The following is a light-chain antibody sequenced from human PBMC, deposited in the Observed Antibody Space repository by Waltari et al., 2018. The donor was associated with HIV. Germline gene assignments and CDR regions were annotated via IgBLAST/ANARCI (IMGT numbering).Light chain of an antibody. CDR2: QAS. J-gene: IGKJ2*01. Sequence: DIQITQSHSTLSAYVGDRVTITCQASQTISSWLAWYQQRPGKAPNLLIYQASTLQGGVPSRFSGSGSGTDFTLTINRLQSDDFGTYYGQQYDTFPYTFGPGTNLEIK. CDR1: QTISSW. CDR3: QQYDTFPYT. V-gene: IGKV1-5*01.